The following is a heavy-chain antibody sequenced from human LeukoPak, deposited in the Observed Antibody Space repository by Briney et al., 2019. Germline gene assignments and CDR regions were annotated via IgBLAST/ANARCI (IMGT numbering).Heavy chain of an antibody. CDR3: ARGNYYDSSGYPTPFDY. CDR1: GYTFTSYG. J-gene: IGHJ4*02. V-gene: IGHV1-18*01. CDR2: ISAYNGNT. Sequence: GASVKVSCKASGYTFTSYGISWVRQAPGQGLEWMGWISAYNGNTNYAQKLQGRVTMTTDTSTSTAYMELSGLRSEDTAVYYCARGNYYDSSGYPTPFDYWGQGTLVTVSS. D-gene: IGHD3-22*01.